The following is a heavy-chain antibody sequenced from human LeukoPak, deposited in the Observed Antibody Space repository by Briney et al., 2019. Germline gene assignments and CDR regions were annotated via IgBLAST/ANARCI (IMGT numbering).Heavy chain of an antibody. D-gene: IGHD1-14*01. CDR1: GGSISSGGYS. CDR2: IYHSGST. V-gene: IGHV4-30-2*01. Sequence: PSQTLSLTCAVSGGSISSGGYSWSWIRQPSGKGLEWIGYIYHSGSTYYNPSLKSRVTISVDRSKNQFSLKLSSVTAADTAVYYCARVLPYLTIDYWGQGTLVTVSS. CDR3: ARVLPYLTIDY. J-gene: IGHJ4*02.